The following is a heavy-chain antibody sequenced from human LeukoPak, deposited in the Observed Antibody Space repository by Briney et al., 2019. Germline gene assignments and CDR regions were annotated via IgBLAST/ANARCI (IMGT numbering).Heavy chain of an antibody. V-gene: IGHV1-8*01. Sequence: ASVKASCKASGYTFTTHDINWVRQSTGQGLEWMGWMSPNSGNTAYAQKFQGRVTMTRNTSIGTAYMEVSGLRSEDTAIYYCAIWRSNDLWSGSALYSQGPGFDFWGQGTLVTVSS. J-gene: IGHJ4*02. CDR3: AIWRSNDLWSGSALYSQGPGFDF. CDR1: GYTFTTHD. D-gene: IGHD3-3*01. CDR2: MSPNSGNT.